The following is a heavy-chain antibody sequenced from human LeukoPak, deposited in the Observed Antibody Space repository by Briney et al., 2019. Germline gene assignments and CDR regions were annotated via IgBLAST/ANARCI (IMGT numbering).Heavy chain of an antibody. D-gene: IGHD2-21*01. CDR3: ARHSTYCGGDCYSHWFDP. CDR1: GGSISSGDYY. J-gene: IGHJ5*02. CDR2: IYYSGST. Sequence: SQTLSLTCTVSGGSISSGDYYWGWIRQPPGKGLEWIGYIYYSGSTYYNPSLKSRVTISVDTSKNQFSLKLSSVTAADTAVYYCARHSTYCGGDCYSHWFDPWGQGTLVTVSS. V-gene: IGHV4-30-4*01.